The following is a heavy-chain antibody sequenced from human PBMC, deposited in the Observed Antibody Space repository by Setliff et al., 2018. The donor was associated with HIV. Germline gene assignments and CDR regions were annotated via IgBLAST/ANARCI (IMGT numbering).Heavy chain of an antibody. CDR1: GYTFTSYA. V-gene: IGHV1-3*01. D-gene: IGHD2-21*01. J-gene: IGHJ4*02. CDR3: ARAGCGGDCYDY. CDR2: INAGNGNT. Sequence: GASVKVSCKASGYTFTSYAMHWVRQAPGQRLEWMGWINAGNGNTKYSQKFQGRVTITRDTSASTAYMELSSLRSEDTAVYYCARAGCGGDCYDYWGQGTLVTVSS.